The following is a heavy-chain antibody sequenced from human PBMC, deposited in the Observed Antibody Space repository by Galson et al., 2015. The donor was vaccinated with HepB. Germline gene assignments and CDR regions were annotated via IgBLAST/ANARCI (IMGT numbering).Heavy chain of an antibody. CDR3: AKDSTWTAYSSSPPPYGMDV. Sequence: SLRLSCAASGFTFSSYAMSWVRQAPGKGLEWVSAISGSGGSTYYADSVKGRFTISRDNSKNTLYLQMNSLRAEDTAVYYCAKDSTWTAYSSSPPPYGMDVWGQGTTVTVSS. CDR2: ISGSGGST. V-gene: IGHV3-23*01. J-gene: IGHJ6*02. CDR1: GFTFSSYA. D-gene: IGHD6-6*01.